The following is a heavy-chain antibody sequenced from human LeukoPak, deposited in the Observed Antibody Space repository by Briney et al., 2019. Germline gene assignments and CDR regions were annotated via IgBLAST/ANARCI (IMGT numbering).Heavy chain of an antibody. V-gene: IGHV1-2*02. CDR3: ARVLVPAAMHAFDI. J-gene: IGHJ3*02. Sequence: ASVKASCKASGYTFTGYYMHWVRQAPGQGLEWMGWINPNSGGTNYAQKFQGRVTMTRDTSISTAYMELSRLRSDDTAVYYCARVLVPAAMHAFDIWGQGTMVTVS. CDR2: INPNSGGT. CDR1: GYTFTGYY. D-gene: IGHD2-2*01.